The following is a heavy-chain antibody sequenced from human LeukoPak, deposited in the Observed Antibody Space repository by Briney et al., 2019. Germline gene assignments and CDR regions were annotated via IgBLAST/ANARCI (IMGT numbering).Heavy chain of an antibody. Sequence: PSETLSLTCTLSGDYISSSSYYWGWIRQPPGKGLEWIGDIYYSGSTYYNASLKGRVSISIDTSNNHFSLHLRSLTAADTALYYCARRRYYDRTGYLDWGHGTLVTVSS. D-gene: IGHD3-22*01. V-gene: IGHV4-39*02. J-gene: IGHJ1*01. CDR2: IYYSGST. CDR3: ARRRYYDRTGYLD. CDR1: GDYISSSSYY.